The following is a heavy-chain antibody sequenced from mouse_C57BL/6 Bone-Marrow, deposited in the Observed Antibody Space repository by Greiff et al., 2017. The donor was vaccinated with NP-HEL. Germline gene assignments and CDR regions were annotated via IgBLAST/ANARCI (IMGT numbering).Heavy chain of an antibody. J-gene: IGHJ2*01. CDR3: AMRGMWVGWSNYFDY. Sequence: VQLQQPGAELVKPGASVKMSCKASGYTFTSYWITWVKQRPGQGLEWIGDIYPGSGSTNYNEKFKSKATLTVDTSSSTAYMQRSSLTSEDSAVYYCAMRGMWVGWSNYFDYWGQGTTLTVSS. CDR2: IYPGSGST. V-gene: IGHV1-55*01. CDR1: GYTFTSYW. D-gene: IGHD2-2*01.